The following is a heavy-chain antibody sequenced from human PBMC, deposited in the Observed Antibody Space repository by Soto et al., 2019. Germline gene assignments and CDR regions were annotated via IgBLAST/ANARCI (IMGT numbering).Heavy chain of an antibody. Sequence: SVKVSCKASGGTFTNYAISWLRQAPGQGLEWMGGVIPVFGSAEYAQKFQGRVTMTADVSTATAYMELRSLRSDDTAVYYCAALQEYQLLYYPFDPWGQGTLVTVSS. D-gene: IGHD2-2*02. J-gene: IGHJ5*02. CDR1: GGTFTNYA. CDR3: AALQEYQLLYYPFDP. V-gene: IGHV1-69*13. CDR2: VIPVFGSA.